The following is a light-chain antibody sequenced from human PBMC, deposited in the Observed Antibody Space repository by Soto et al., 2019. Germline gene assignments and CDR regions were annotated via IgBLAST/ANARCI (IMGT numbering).Light chain of an antibody. CDR1: SSDVGSYNL. CDR2: EGS. V-gene: IGLV2-23*01. CDR3: CSYAGSSTHVV. J-gene: IGLJ2*01. Sequence: QSALTQPASVSGSPGQLITISCTGTSSDVGSYNLVSWYQQHPGKAPKLMIYEGSKRPSGVSNRFSGSKSGNTASLTISGLQAEDEDDYYCCSYAGSSTHVVLGGGTKVTV.